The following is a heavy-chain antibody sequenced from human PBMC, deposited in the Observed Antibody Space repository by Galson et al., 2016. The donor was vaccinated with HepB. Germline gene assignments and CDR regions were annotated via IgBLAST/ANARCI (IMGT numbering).Heavy chain of an antibody. CDR2: ISLSGGT. J-gene: IGHJ4*02. CDR1: GGSISSGDYY. V-gene: IGHV4-4*02. CDR3: ARGCPGGGDCQGGLDY. D-gene: IGHD2-21*02. Sequence: SETLSLTCTVSGGSISSGDYYWSWVRQPPGKGPEWIGEISLSGGTSYIPSLKSRVTISIDKSKNQFSLKLSSVTAADTAVFYCARGCPGGGDCQGGLDYWGQGILVTVSS.